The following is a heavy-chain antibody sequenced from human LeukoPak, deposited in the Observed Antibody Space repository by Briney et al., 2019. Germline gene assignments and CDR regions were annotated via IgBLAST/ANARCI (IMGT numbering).Heavy chain of an antibody. CDR2: IIPILGIA. Sequence: SVKVSCKVTGGTFSSYAISWVRQAPGQGLEWMGRIIPILGIANYAQKFQGRVTITAAKSTSTAYMELSSLRSEDTAVYYCARNYYDGSGYYYPFDYWGQGTLVTVSS. CDR1: GGTFSSYA. CDR3: ARNYYDGSGYYYPFDY. V-gene: IGHV1-69*04. D-gene: IGHD3-22*01. J-gene: IGHJ4*02.